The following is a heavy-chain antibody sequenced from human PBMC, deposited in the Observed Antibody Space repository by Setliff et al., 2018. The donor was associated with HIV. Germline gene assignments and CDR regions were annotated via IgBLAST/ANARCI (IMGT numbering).Heavy chain of an antibody. D-gene: IGHD3-3*01. CDR1: GYTFTSYG. CDR2: ISAYNGNT. V-gene: IGHV1-18*01. CDR3: ANSQDWSGYYALDY. J-gene: IGHJ4*02. Sequence: RASVKVSCKASGYTFTSYGISWVRQAPGQGLEWMGWISAYNGNTNYAQKLQGRVTMTTDTSTSTAYMELRSLRSDDTAVYYCANSQDWSGYYALDYWGQGTLVTVS.